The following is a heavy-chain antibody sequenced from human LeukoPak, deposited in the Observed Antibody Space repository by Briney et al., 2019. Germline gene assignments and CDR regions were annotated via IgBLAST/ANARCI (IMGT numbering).Heavy chain of an antibody. CDR2: IYSGGTT. J-gene: IGHJ3*02. CDR3: ARDYGDYGRQI. D-gene: IGHD4-17*01. V-gene: IGHV3-53*01. CDR1: RFIVSSIY. Sequence: AGSLTLSCAASRFIVSSIYMNWVRQAPGKGLEWVSVIYSGGTTYYADSVKGRFTISRDNSKNTLYLQMNSLRAEDTAVYYCARDYGDYGRQIWGQGTMVTVSS.